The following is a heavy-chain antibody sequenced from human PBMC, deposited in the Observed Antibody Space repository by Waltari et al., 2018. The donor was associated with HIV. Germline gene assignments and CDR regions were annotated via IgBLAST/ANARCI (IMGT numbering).Heavy chain of an antibody. CDR1: GFTISSNY. D-gene: IGHD1-26*01. CDR2: IYSGGSR. J-gene: IGHJ6*02. CDR3: ARDPRSSGYYGMDV. Sequence: EVQLVASGGGLIEPGGSLRVSCAASGFTISSNYMSWVRRAPGKGLEWVSVIYSGGSRYYADSVKGRFIISRDNSKNTVSLHMNSLRAEDTAVYYCARDPRSSGYYGMDVWGQGIKVTVSS. V-gene: IGHV3-53*01.